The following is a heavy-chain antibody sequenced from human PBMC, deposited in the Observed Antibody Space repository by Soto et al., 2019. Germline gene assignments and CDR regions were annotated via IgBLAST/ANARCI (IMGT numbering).Heavy chain of an antibody. V-gene: IGHV4-39*01. Sequence: SETLSLTCTVSGGSISSSSYYWGWIRQPPGKGLEWIGSIYYSGSTYYNPSLKSRVTISVDTSKNQFSLKLSSVTAADTAVYYCASRRTQMNLTPGYYYGMDVWGQGTTVTVSS. CDR2: IYYSGST. CDR1: GGSISSSSYY. CDR3: ASRRTQMNLTPGYYYGMDV. J-gene: IGHJ6*02.